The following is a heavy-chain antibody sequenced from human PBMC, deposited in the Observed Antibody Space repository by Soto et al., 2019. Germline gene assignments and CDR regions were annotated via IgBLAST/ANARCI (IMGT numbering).Heavy chain of an antibody. CDR3: ARCGYYDSSGYPTLFDY. J-gene: IGHJ4*02. V-gene: IGHV1-69*13. D-gene: IGHD3-22*01. CDR2: IIPIFGTT. CDR1: GGTFSSYA. Sequence: ASVKVSCKASGGTFSSYAISWVRQAPGQGLEWMGGIIPIFGTTNYAQKFQGRVTITADESTSTAYMELSSLRSEDTAVYYCARCGYYDSSGYPTLFDYWGQGTLVTVSS.